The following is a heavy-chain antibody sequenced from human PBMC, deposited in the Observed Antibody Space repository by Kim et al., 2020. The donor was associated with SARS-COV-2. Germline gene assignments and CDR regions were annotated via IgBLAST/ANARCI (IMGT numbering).Heavy chain of an antibody. Sequence: GGSLRLSCAASGFTFSSYGMHWVRQAPGKGLEWVAVISYDGSNKYYADSVKGRFTISRDNSKNTLNLQMNSLRAEDTAVYYCARDSSTVGFDYWGQGTLVTVSS. CDR2: ISYDGSNK. J-gene: IGHJ4*02. CDR3: ARDSSTVGFDY. V-gene: IGHV3-33*05. CDR1: GFTFSSYG. D-gene: IGHD2-15*01.